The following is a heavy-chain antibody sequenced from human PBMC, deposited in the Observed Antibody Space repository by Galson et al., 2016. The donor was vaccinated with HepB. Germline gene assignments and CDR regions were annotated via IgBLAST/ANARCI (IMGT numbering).Heavy chain of an antibody. CDR1: GYAFSNFY. Sequence: SVKVSCKASGYAFSNFYIHWVRQAPGQGLERMGRMNSGGDDFSYAQKFQDRVTLTRDTSTTTVYMELSSLTYDDTVVYYCAREGKVFGGAGYWGQGTLVSVSS. CDR2: MNSGGDDF. V-gene: IGHV1-46*01. D-gene: IGHD3-16*01. J-gene: IGHJ4*02. CDR3: AREGKVFGGAGY.